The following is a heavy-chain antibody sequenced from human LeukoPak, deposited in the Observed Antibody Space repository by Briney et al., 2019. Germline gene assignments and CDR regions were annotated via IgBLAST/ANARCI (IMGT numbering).Heavy chain of an antibody. CDR1: GFTFSSYG. Sequence: SGGSLRLSCAASGFTFSSYGMHWVRQAPGKGLEWVAVIWYDGSNKYYADSVKGRFTISRDNSKNTLYLQMNSLRAEDTAVYYCARERTVTTSYYYGMDVWGKGTTVTVSS. CDR2: IWYDGSNK. V-gene: IGHV3-33*01. J-gene: IGHJ6*04. CDR3: ARERTVTTSYYYGMDV. D-gene: IGHD4-17*01.